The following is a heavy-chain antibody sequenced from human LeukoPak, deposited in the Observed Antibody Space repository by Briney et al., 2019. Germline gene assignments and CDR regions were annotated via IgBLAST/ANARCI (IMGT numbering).Heavy chain of an antibody. CDR2: INHSGST. J-gene: IGHJ4*02. CDR3: ARSRYDFYYFDY. V-gene: IGHV4-34*01. D-gene: IGHD3-3*01. CDR1: GGSFSGYY. Sequence: PSETLSLTCAVYGGSFSGYYWSWIRQPPGKGLECIGEINHSGSTNYNPSLKSRVTISVDTSKNQFSLKLSSVTAADTAVYYCARSRYDFYYFDYWGQGTLVTVSS.